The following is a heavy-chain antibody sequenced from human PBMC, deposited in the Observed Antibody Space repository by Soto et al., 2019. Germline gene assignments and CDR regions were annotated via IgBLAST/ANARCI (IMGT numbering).Heavy chain of an antibody. V-gene: IGHV4-39*07. Sequence: TSETLSLTCTVSGGSISSSSYYWGWIRQPPGKGLEWIGSIYYSGSTYYNPSLKSRVTISVDTSKNQFSLKLSSVTAADTAVYYCARLENGSGTSRRYNWFDPWGQGTLVTVSS. CDR1: GGSISSSSYY. CDR3: ARLENGSGTSRRYNWFDP. J-gene: IGHJ5*02. CDR2: IYYSGST. D-gene: IGHD3-10*01.